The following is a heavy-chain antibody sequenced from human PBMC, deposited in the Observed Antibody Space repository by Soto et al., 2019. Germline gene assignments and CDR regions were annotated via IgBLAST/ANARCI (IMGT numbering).Heavy chain of an antibody. V-gene: IGHV1-69*13. J-gene: IGHJ6*02. CDR3: ARARYSSSWDPSAGYYYYGMDV. D-gene: IGHD6-13*01. CDR2: IIPIFGTA. CDR1: GGTFSSYA. Sequence: SVKVSCEASGGTFSSYAISWGRQAPVQGLEWMGGIIPIFGTANYAQKFQGRVTITADESTSTAYMELSSLRSEDTAVYYCARARYSSSWDPSAGYYYYGMDVWGQGTTVTSP.